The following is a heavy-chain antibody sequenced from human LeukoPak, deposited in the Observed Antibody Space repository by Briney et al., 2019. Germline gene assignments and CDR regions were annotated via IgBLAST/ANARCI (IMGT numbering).Heavy chain of an antibody. CDR1: GYTFTSYD. V-gene: IGHV1-8*01. J-gene: IGHJ3*02. CDR2: MNPNSGNT. D-gene: IGHD3-22*01. CDR3: ATSEGYDSSGYYYVSAFDI. Sequence: ASVKVSCKASGYTFTSYDINWVRQATGQGLERMGWMNPNSGNTGYAQKFQGRVTMTRNTSISAAYMELSSLRSEDTAVYYCATSEGYDSSGYYYVSAFDIWGQGTMVTVSS.